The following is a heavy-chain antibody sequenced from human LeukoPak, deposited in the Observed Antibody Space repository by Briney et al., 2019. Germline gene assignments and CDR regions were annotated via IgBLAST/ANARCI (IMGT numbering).Heavy chain of an antibody. CDR3: ARRENYCSSTSCYTSGAFDI. CDR1: RYTFTGYY. J-gene: IGHJ3*02. CDR2: INPNSGGT. D-gene: IGHD2-2*02. Sequence: GASVKVSCKASRYTFTGYYMQWVRQAPGQGLEWMGWINPNSGGTNYAQKFQGRVTMTRDTSISTAYMELSRLRSDDAAVYYCARRENYCSSTSCYTSGAFDIWGQGTMVTVSS. V-gene: IGHV1-2*02.